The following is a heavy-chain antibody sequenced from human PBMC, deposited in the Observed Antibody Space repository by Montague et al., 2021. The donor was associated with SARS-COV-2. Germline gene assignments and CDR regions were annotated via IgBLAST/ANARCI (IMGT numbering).Heavy chain of an antibody. Sequence: SETLSLTCTVSGGSLSTYYWTWIRQPPGKGLEWIGYISYSGGANYNPPLESRVTISSDTSKNQFSLNMRSVTAADTAVYYCARAGHAYDRSGYWNFFDSWGQGTLVTVSS. CDR3: ARAGHAYDRSGYWNFFDS. CDR1: GGSLSTYY. V-gene: IGHV4-59*01. D-gene: IGHD3-22*01. CDR2: ISYSGGA. J-gene: IGHJ4*02.